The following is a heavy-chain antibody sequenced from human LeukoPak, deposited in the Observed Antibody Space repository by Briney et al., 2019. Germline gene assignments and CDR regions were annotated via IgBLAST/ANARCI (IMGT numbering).Heavy chain of an antibody. CDR3: ARQDSSGYYRY. J-gene: IGHJ4*02. CDR1: GGSFSGYY. CDR2: INHSGST. D-gene: IGHD3-22*01. Sequence: SETLSLTCAVYGGSFSGYYWSWIRQPPGKGLEWIGEINHSGSTNYNPSLKSRVTISVDTSKNQFSLKLSSVTAADTAVYYCARQDSSGYYRYWGQGTLVTVSS. V-gene: IGHV4-34*01.